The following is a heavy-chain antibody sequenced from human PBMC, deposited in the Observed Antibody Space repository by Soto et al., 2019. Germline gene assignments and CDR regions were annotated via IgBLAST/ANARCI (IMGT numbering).Heavy chain of an antibody. J-gene: IGHJ4*02. CDR3: ARDISPVGATMFFGY. Sequence: QVQLVESGGGVVQPGRSLRLSCAASGFTFSSYGMHWVRQAPGKGLEWVAVIWYDGSNKYYADSVKGRFTISRDNSKNTLYLQMNSLRAEDTAVYYCARDISPVGATMFFGYWGQGTLVTVSS. CDR2: IWYDGSNK. CDR1: GFTFSSYG. V-gene: IGHV3-33*01. D-gene: IGHD1-26*01.